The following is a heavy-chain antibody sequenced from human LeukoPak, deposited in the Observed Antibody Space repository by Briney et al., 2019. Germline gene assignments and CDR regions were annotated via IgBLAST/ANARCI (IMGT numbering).Heavy chain of an antibody. CDR3: ARTEKAVTGTLDY. D-gene: IGHD6-19*01. CDR1: GDSISNYY. CDR2: MYNRGGT. Sequence: PSETLSLTCTVSGDSISNYYWSWIRQSPGKELEWIGYMYNRGGTIYNPSLKSRVTISTDTSKNQFSLRLTSVTAADTAIYYCARTEKAVTGTLDYWGQGTLITVSS. V-gene: IGHV4-59*01. J-gene: IGHJ4*02.